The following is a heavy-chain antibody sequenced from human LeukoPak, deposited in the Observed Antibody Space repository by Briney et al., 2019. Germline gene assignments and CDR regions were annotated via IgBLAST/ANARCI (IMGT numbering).Heavy chain of an antibody. CDR2: IYINGNT. J-gene: IGHJ4*02. D-gene: IGHD5-18*01. CDR3: ARHSSRGFSYDFDY. CDR1: GDSISSLTYY. Sequence: PSQTLSLTCTVSGDSISSLTYYWSWIRPPAGKGLEWIGRIYINGNTNYSPSLKSRVTISIDTSKNQFSLKLSSVTAADTAVYYCARHSSRGFSYDFDYWGQGTLVTVSS. V-gene: IGHV4-61*02.